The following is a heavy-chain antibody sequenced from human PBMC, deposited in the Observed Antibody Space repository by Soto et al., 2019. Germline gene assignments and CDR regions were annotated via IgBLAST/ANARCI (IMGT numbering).Heavy chain of an antibody. Sequence: SETLSLTCSVSGGSMNGYYWSWIRQTPGQGLEWLGFIYFSGSTRYNPSLMSRLTISLDKSKKQFSISLSSVTAADTAVYYCARSVATPGTNIDFWGQGTLVTVSS. CDR1: GGSMNGYY. D-gene: IGHD6-13*01. CDR2: IYFSGST. CDR3: ARSVATPGTNIDF. V-gene: IGHV4-4*09. J-gene: IGHJ4*02.